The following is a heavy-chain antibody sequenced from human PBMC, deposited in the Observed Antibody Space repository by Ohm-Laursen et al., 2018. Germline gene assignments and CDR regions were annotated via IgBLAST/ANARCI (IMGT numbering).Heavy chain of an antibody. D-gene: IGHD4-17*01. CDR3: ARGAPFYGGFDY. CDR2: IKQDGTEK. Sequence: SLRLSCAASGFTFSNFWMSWVRQAPGKGLEWVASIKQDGTEKHYVESMQGRLTISRDNAKNSLYLQMSGLRGEDTAVYYCARGAPFYGGFDYWGQGTLVTVSS. CDR1: GFTFSNFW. J-gene: IGHJ4*02. V-gene: IGHV3-7*01.